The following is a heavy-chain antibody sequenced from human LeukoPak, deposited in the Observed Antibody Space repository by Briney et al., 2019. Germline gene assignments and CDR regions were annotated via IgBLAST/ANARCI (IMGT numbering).Heavy chain of an antibody. CDR1: GYTFTSCY. Sequence: ASVKVSCKASGYTFTSCYMHWVRQAPGQGLEWMGIINPSGGSTSYAQKFQGRVTMTRDMSTSTVYMELSRLRSEDTAVYYCARAVYGDYVESHAFDIWGQGTMVTVSS. CDR3: ARAVYGDYVESHAFDI. CDR2: INPSGGST. V-gene: IGHV1-46*01. D-gene: IGHD4-17*01. J-gene: IGHJ3*02.